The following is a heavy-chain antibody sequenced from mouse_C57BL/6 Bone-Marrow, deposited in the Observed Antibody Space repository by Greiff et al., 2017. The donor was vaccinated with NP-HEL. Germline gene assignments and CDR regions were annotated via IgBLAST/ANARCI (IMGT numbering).Heavy chain of an antibody. CDR1: GYTFTSYW. D-gene: IGHD2-1*01. V-gene: IGHV1-72*01. Sequence: QVQLQQPGAELVKPGASVKLSCKASGYTFTSYWMHWVQQRPGRGLEWIGRIDPNSGGTKYNEKFKSKATLTVDKPSSPAYMQLSSLTSEDSAVYDCARCYGNRHWYCDVWGTGTTVTVAS. J-gene: IGHJ1*03. CDR3: ARCYGNRHWYCDV. CDR2: IDPNSGGT.